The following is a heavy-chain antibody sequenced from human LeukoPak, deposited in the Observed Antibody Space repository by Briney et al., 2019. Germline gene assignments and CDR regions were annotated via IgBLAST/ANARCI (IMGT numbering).Heavy chain of an antibody. Sequence: GGSLRLSCAASGFTFSSYSMNWVRQAPGKGLEWVSSISGSNSYIYYADSVKGRFTISRDNAKNSLYLQMNSLRAEDTAFYYCARAEGYGAIVYWGQGTLVTVSS. V-gene: IGHV3-21*01. D-gene: IGHD5-12*01. CDR3: ARAEGYGAIVY. CDR2: ISGSNSYI. CDR1: GFTFSSYS. J-gene: IGHJ4*02.